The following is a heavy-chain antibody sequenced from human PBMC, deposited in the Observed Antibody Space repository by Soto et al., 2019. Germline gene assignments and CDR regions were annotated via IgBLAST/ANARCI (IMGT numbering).Heavy chain of an antibody. CDR2: ISPYNGNT. D-gene: IGHD6-13*01. V-gene: IGHV1-18*04. CDR3: AMYSRSILDY. Sequence: QVQLVQSGAEVKKPGASVKVSCKTSGYTFTSYGISWVRQAPGQGLEWMGWISPYNGNTSYAQKLQGRVTMTTDTSTKTAYMEWRSLRSDDTAVYYCAMYSRSILDYWGQGTLVTVSS. CDR1: GYTFTSYG. J-gene: IGHJ4*02.